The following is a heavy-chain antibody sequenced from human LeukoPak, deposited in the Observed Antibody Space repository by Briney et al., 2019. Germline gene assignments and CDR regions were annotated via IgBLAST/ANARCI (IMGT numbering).Heavy chain of an antibody. CDR3: ARSEYYYDSSGYYYSFDY. J-gene: IGHJ4*02. V-gene: IGHV1-2*02. D-gene: IGHD3-22*01. CDR2: INPNSGST. CDR1: GYTFTGYY. Sequence: ASVKVSGKASGYTFTGYYMHWVRNAPGQGLEWMGWINPNSGSTNYAQKFQGRVTMTRDTSISTAYMELSRLRSDDTAVYYCARSEYYYDSSGYYYSFDYWGQGTLVTVSS.